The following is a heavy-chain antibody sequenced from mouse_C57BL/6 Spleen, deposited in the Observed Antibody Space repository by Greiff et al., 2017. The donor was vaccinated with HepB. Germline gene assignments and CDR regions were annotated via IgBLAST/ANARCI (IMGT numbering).Heavy chain of an antibody. J-gene: IGHJ1*03. CDR1: GYTFTSYW. CDR3: ARGGSTAPAGYFDV. CDR2: IDPSDSYT. V-gene: IGHV1-69*01. D-gene: IGHD1-2*01. Sequence: QVQLQQPGAELVMPGASVKLSCKASGYTFTSYWMHWVKQRPGQGLEWIGEIDPSDSYTNYNQKFKGKSTLTVDKSSSTAYMQLSSLTSEDSAVYYCARGGSTAPAGYFDVWGTGTTVTVSS.